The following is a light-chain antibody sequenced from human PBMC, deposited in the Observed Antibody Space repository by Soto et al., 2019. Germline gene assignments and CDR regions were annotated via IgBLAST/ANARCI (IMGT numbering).Light chain of an antibody. CDR1: QTINNW. CDR2: DAS. V-gene: IGKV1-5*01. J-gene: IGKJ2*03. Sequence: DIQMTQSPPTLSASVGDRVTITCRASQTINNWLAWYQQKPGKAPNLLIYDASSLQTGVPSRFSGSGSGTEFTLTISSLQPDDCATYYCQKYSRYSYRFGPGTKREI. CDR3: QKYSRYSYR.